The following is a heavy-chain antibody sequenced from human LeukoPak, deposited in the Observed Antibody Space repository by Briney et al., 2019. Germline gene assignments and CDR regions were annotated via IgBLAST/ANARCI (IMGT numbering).Heavy chain of an antibody. CDR3: ARWRSASISDWYVLDH. CDR1: GFAFSSYG. J-gene: IGHJ4*02. V-gene: IGHV3-33*01. Sequence: GTSLRLSCAASGFAFSSYGVHYGVHWVRPAPGKGLEWVALIWYDGSNKYFADSVKGRFTISRDNSKNTVYLHMNSLRVEDTAVYYCARWRSASISDWYVLDHWGQGTLVTVSS. D-gene: IGHD3-9*01. CDR2: IWYDGSNK.